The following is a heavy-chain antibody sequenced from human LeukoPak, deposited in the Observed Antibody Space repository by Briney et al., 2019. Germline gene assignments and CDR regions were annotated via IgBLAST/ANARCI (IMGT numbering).Heavy chain of an antibody. Sequence: ASVSVSCRACGYTFNIYGMSWVRQARGQGREWMGWISAYSGNTNYAQKLQGRVTMTTDTSTSTAYMELRSLRSDDTAVYYCARPVPTHSSGWVKALSSYGMDVWGQGTTVTVSS. CDR2: ISAYSGNT. CDR1: GYTFNIYG. J-gene: IGHJ6*02. D-gene: IGHD6-19*01. V-gene: IGHV1-18*01. CDR3: ARPVPTHSSGWVKALSSYGMDV.